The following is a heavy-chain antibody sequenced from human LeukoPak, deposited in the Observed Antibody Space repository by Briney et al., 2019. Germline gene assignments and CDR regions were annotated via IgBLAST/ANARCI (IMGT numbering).Heavy chain of an antibody. CDR2: INHSGST. Sequence: PSETLSLTCAVYGGSFSGYYWSWIRQPPGKGLEWIGEINHSGSTNYNPSLKSRVTISVDTSKNQFSLKLSSVTAADTAVYYCARHRRLLEWSIRGFPFDYWGQGTLVTVSS. CDR1: GGSFSGYY. V-gene: IGHV4-34*01. D-gene: IGHD3-3*01. J-gene: IGHJ4*02. CDR3: ARHRRLLEWSIRGFPFDY.